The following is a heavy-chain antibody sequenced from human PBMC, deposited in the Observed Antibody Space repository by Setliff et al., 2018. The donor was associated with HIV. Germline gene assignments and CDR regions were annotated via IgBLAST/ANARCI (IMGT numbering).Heavy chain of an antibody. J-gene: IGHJ4*02. D-gene: IGHD1-26*01. CDR1: GFSVTDNY. Sequence: GSLRLSCEASGFSVTDNYMGWVRQAPGKGLEWVALMYKGGETYYADFVKGRFTIARDNSKNTVSLQMTNLGTGDTAVYYCAKGGYGGSYYVAGYWGQGTLVTVSS. V-gene: IGHV3-66*02. CDR3: AKGGYGGSYYVAGY. CDR2: MYKGGET.